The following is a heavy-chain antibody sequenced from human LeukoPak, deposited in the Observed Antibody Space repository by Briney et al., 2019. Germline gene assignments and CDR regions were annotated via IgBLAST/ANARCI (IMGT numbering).Heavy chain of an antibody. CDR3: ARDKDGSGSLNLGPHYYMDV. D-gene: IGHD3-10*01. J-gene: IGHJ6*03. V-gene: IGHV4-59*01. Sequence: SETLSLTCSVSGGSISSYHWSWIRQPPGKGLEWIGYIYYSGSTNYNPSLKSRVTISVDTSKNQFSLKLSSVTAADTAVYYCARDKDGSGSLNLGPHYYMDVWGKGTTVTVSS. CDR1: GGSISSYH. CDR2: IYYSGST.